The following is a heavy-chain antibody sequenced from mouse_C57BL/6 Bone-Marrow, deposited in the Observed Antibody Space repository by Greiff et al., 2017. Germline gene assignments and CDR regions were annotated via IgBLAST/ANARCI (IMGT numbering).Heavy chain of an antibody. V-gene: IGHV5-17*01. D-gene: IGHD1-1*01. Sequence: ELQVVESGGGLVKPGGSLKLSCAASGFTFSDSGMHWVRQAPEKGLEWVAYISSGSSTIYYADTVKGRFTISRDNAKNTRFLQMTSLRSEDTAMYYCARWNYGSSSSYWYFDVWGTGTTVTVSS. CDR3: ARWNYGSSSSYWYFDV. CDR1: GFTFSDSG. J-gene: IGHJ1*03. CDR2: ISSGSSTI.